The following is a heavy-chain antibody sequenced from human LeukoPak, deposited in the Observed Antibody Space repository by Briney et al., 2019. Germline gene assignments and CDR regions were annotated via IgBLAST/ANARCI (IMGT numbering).Heavy chain of an antibody. J-gene: IGHJ6*03. CDR1: GFTFSDYY. Sequence: KPGGSLRLSCAASGFTFSDYYMSWIRQAPGKGLEWVSYISSSGNTIYYADSVKGRFTISRDNAKSSLYLQMNSLRAEDTAVYYCASEPYGVCGPQNYYYMDVWGKGTTVTVSS. V-gene: IGHV3-11*04. D-gene: IGHD4-17*01. CDR3: ASEPYGVCGPQNYYYMDV. CDR2: ISSSGNTI.